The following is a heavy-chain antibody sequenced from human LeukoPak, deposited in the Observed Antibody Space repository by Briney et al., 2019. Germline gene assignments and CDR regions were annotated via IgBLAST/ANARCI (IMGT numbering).Heavy chain of an antibody. Sequence: PGGSLRLSCAASGFTFSSYAMSWVRQAPGKGLEWVSAISGSGGSTYYADSVKGRFTISRDNSKDTLYLQMNSLRAEDTAVYYCAKDPSNSSGWYFNWFDPWGQGTLVTVSS. CDR1: GFTFSSYA. CDR3: AKDPSNSSGWYFNWFDP. D-gene: IGHD6-19*01. CDR2: ISGSGGST. J-gene: IGHJ5*02. V-gene: IGHV3-23*01.